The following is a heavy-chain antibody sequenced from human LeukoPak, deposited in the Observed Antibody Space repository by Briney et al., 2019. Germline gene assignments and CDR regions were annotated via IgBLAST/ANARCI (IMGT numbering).Heavy chain of an antibody. CDR2: INHSGST. J-gene: IGHJ5*02. Sequence: SETLSLTCAVYGGSFSGYWSWIRQPPGKGLEWIGEINHSGSTNYNPSLKSRVTISVDTSKNQFSLKLSSVTAADTAVYYCARHLTAMTYNWFDPWGQGTLVTVSS. D-gene: IGHD5-18*01. CDR3: ARHLTAMTYNWFDP. V-gene: IGHV4-34*01. CDR1: GGSFSGY.